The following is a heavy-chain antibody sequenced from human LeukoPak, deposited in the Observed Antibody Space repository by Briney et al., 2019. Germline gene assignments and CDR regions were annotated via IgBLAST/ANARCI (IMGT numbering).Heavy chain of an antibody. Sequence: GGSLRLSCAASGFTFSIYGMPWVRQAPGKGLEWVAVISYDGSNKYYADSVKGRFTISRDNSKNTLYLQMSSLRAEDTTIYYCAKDRGRYYDSSGYYWGYYFDSWGQGILVTVST. J-gene: IGHJ4*02. V-gene: IGHV3-30*18. CDR2: ISYDGSNK. D-gene: IGHD3-22*01. CDR1: GFTFSIYG. CDR3: AKDRGRYYDSSGYYWGYYFDS.